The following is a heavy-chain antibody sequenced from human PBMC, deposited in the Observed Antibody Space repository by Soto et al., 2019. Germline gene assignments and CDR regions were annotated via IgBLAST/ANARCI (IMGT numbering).Heavy chain of an antibody. Sequence: EVQLVESGGGLVQPGGSLRLSCAASGFTFSNAWMSWVRQAPGKGLEWVGRIKSKTDGGTTDYAAPVKGRFTISRDDSKNTLYLQMNSLKTEDTAVYYCVHLGYCSSTSCRYFDYWGQGTLVTVSS. CDR2: IKSKTDGGTT. CDR3: VHLGYCSSTSCRYFDY. CDR1: GFTFSNAW. J-gene: IGHJ4*02. V-gene: IGHV3-15*01. D-gene: IGHD2-2*01.